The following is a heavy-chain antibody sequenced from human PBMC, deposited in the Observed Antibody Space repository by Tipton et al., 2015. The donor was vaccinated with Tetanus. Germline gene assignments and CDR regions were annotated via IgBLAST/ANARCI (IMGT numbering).Heavy chain of an antibody. CDR1: GGSFSDFY. CDR2: INHSGSA. J-gene: IGHJ6*02. V-gene: IGHV4-34*01. Sequence: TLSLTCAVSGGSFSDFYWSWIRQPPGKGLEWIGEINHSGSANKNPSLKSRVTMSVDTSKRQFSLRLNSLTAADTAVYYCARDYTSYYAYYGMDVWGQGTTVTVSS. D-gene: IGHD3-3*01. CDR3: ARDYTSYYAYYGMDV.